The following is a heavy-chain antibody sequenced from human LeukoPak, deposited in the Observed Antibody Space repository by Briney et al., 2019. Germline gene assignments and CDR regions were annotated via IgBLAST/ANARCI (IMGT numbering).Heavy chain of an antibody. Sequence: ASVKVSCKASGYTFTSYDINWVRQATGQGLEWMGWMNPNSGNTGYAQKFQGRVTITRNTSISTAYMELSSLRSEDTAVYYCARYTYYYGSGIDYWGQGTLVTVSS. J-gene: IGHJ4*02. CDR2: MNPNSGNT. CDR1: GYTFTSYD. V-gene: IGHV1-8*03. CDR3: ARYTYYYGSGIDY. D-gene: IGHD3-10*01.